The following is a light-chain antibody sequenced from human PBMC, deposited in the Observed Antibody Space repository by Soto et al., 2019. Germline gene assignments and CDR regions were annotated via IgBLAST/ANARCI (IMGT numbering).Light chain of an antibody. CDR1: QSVVSNF. CDR3: LQYKNSPTWT. CDR2: GIS. V-gene: IGKV3-20*01. J-gene: IGKJ1*01. Sequence: EMVLTQSPGTLSLSPGEIATLSCRASQSVVSNFFAWYQQKFGQAPRLLIYGISSRATGIPDRFSGSGSGTDFTLTISRLEPEDFAVYYCLQYKNSPTWTFGQGTKVE.